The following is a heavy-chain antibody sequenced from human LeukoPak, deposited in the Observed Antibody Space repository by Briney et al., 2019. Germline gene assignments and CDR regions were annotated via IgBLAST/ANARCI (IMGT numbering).Heavy chain of an antibody. CDR2: IYYSGST. V-gene: IGHV4-59*01. D-gene: IGHD5-12*01. CDR1: GGSISSYY. Sequence: SETLSLTCTVSGGSISSYYWSWIRQPPGKGLEWIGYIYYSGSTNYNPSLKSRVTISVDTSKNQFSLKLSSVTAADTAVYYCARAPGGYVLYYFDYWGQGTPVTVSS. CDR3: ARAPGGYVLYYFDY. J-gene: IGHJ4*02.